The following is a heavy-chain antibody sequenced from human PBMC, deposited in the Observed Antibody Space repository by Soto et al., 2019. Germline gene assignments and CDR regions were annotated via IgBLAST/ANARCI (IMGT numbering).Heavy chain of an antibody. V-gene: IGHV3-33*01. CDR3: ERKIEADGKYYYGMDV. CDR2: IWYDGSNK. J-gene: IGHJ6*02. Sequence: GGSLRLSCAASGFTFSSYGMHWVRQAPGKGLEWVAVIWYDGSNKYYADSVKGRFTISRDNSKNTLYLQMNSLRAEETAVYYCERKIEADGKYYYGMDVWGQGTTVTVSS. D-gene: IGHD6-13*01. CDR1: GFTFSSYG.